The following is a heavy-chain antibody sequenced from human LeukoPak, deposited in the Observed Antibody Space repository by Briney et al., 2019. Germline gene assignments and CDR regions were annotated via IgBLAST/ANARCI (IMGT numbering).Heavy chain of an antibody. V-gene: IGHV4-31*03. J-gene: IGHJ5*02. CDR2: IYYSAST. CDR3: ARRVSGDWFDP. Sequence: PSETLSLTCTVSGGSISSGGHYWSWIRQLPGKGLEWIGYIYYSASTYYNPSLKSRLTISVDTSKNQFSLKLSSVTAADTAVYYCARRVSGDWFDPWGQGTLVTVSS. CDR1: GGSISSGGHY. D-gene: IGHD3-10*01.